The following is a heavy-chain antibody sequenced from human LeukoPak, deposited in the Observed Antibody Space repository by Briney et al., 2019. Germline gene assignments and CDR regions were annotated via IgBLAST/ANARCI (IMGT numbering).Heavy chain of an antibody. CDR1: GFTFNTYE. CDR2: ISSSGSTI. D-gene: IGHD1-7*01. Sequence: GGSLRLSCAASGFTFNTYEMNWVRQAPGKGLEWVSHISSSGSTIYHADYVKGRFTISRDNAKNSLYLQMNSLRAEDTAVYYCARGGWNYVFNYWGQGTLVTVSS. V-gene: IGHV3-48*03. CDR3: ARGGWNYVFNY. J-gene: IGHJ4*02.